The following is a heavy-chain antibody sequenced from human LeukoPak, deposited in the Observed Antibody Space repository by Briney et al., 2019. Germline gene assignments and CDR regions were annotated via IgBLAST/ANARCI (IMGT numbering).Heavy chain of an antibody. D-gene: IGHD4-17*01. CDR1: GYTFTGYY. Sequence: ASVKVSCKASGYTFTGYYMHWVRQAPGQGLEWMGWINPNSGGTNYVQKFQGRVTMTRDTSISTAYMELSRLRSDDTAVYYCAREDYGDYSVYFQHWGQGTLVTVSS. J-gene: IGHJ1*01. V-gene: IGHV1-2*02. CDR2: INPNSGGT. CDR3: AREDYGDYSVYFQH.